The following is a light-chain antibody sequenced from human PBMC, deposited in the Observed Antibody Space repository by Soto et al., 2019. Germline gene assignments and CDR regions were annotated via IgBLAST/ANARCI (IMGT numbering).Light chain of an antibody. CDR3: SSYTNLKTRSCV. Sequence: QSALTQPASVSGSPGPSITISCTGTSGDIGSYNRVSWYQKHPGKAPKLIIYEVTDRHSGVSHRLSGSKSGNTASLTISGLQAEDEAEYYCSSYTNLKTRSCVFGTGTKLTVL. CDR2: EVT. J-gene: IGLJ1*01. CDR1: SGDIGSYNR. V-gene: IGLV2-14*01.